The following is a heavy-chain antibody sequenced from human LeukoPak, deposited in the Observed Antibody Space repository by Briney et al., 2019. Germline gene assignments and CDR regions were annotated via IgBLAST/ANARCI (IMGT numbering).Heavy chain of an antibody. Sequence: GESLKISCKGSGYSFASYWIAWVRQMPGKGLEWMGVIYPGNSDITYGPSFQGQVTISADKSVSTAYLQWTSLKASDTAIYYCARHLSSITSSPNYWGQGTPVTVSS. CDR1: GYSFASYW. CDR2: IYPGNSDI. J-gene: IGHJ4*02. D-gene: IGHD2-2*01. V-gene: IGHV5-51*01. CDR3: ARHLSSITSSPNY.